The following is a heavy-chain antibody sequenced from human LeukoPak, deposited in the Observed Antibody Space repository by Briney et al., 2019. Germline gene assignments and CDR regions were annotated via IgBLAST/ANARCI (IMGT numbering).Heavy chain of an antibody. CDR1: GFTFSSYS. Sequence: PGGSLRLSSAASGFTFSSYSMNWVRQAPGKGLAWVSSISSSSSYIYYADSVKGRFTISRDNAKNSLYLQMNSLRAEDTAVYYCARDQQRYNWNDQDAFDIWGQGTMVTVSS. V-gene: IGHV3-21*01. D-gene: IGHD1-20*01. CDR3: ARDQQRYNWNDQDAFDI. J-gene: IGHJ3*02. CDR2: ISSSSSYI.